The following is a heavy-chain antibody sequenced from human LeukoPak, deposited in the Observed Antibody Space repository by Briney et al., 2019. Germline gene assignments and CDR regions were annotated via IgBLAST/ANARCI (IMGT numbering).Heavy chain of an antibody. J-gene: IGHJ5*02. Sequence: GGSPRLSCAASGFTFSSYWMSWVRQAPGKGLEGVANIKQDGSEKYYVDSVKGRFTISRDNAKNSLYLQMNSLRAEDTAVYYCARDDCSSISCYHNWFDPWGQGTLVTVSS. CDR3: ARDDCSSISCYHNWFDP. V-gene: IGHV3-7*01. CDR2: IKQDGSEK. D-gene: IGHD2-2*01. CDR1: GFTFSSYW.